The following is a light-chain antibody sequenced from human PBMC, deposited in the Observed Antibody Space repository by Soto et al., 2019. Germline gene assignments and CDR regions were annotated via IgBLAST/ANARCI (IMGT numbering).Light chain of an antibody. CDR3: HQYSERPSNT. CDR1: QSVSNY. CDR2: GAS. V-gene: IGKV3-15*01. Sequence: DIVLTQSPATLSVSPGARALLSCRASQSVSNYLAWYQQKPGQAPRLLIYGASTRATGIPARFSGSGSGTEFSLTIPGLQSEDFAVYYCHQYSERPSNTFGQGTRLEIK. J-gene: IGKJ5*01.